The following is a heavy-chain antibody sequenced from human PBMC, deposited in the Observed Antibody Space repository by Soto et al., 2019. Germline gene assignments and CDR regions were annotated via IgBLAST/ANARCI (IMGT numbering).Heavy chain of an antibody. V-gene: IGHV4-34*01. J-gene: IGHJ4*02. CDR2: INHSGST. Sequence: PSETLSLTCAVYDGSFSGYYWSWIRQPPGKGLEWIGEINHSGSTNYNPSLKSRVTISVDTSKNQFFLKLSSVTAADTAVYYCASQELDVDAYFEYWGQGTRVTVSS. CDR3: ASQELDVDAYFEY. D-gene: IGHD1-1*01. CDR1: DGSFSGYY.